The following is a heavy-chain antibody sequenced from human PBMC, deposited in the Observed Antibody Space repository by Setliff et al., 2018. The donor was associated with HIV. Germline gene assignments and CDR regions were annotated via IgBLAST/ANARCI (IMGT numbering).Heavy chain of an antibody. J-gene: IGHJ3*02. CDR2: ISAYNGNT. Sequence: ASVKVSCKASGYTFTSYGISWVRQAPGQGLEWMGWISAYNGNTNYAQKHQGRVTMTTDTSTSTAYMELRSLRSDDTAVYYCARDDPLYYDSSGYYYVVAFDIWGQGTMVTVSS. V-gene: IGHV1-18*01. CDR3: ARDDPLYYDSSGYYYVVAFDI. D-gene: IGHD3-22*01. CDR1: GYTFTSYG.